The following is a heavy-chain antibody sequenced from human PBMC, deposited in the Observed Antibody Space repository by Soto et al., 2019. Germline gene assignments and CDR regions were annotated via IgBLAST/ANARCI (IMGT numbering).Heavy chain of an antibody. Sequence: GGSLRLSRAASGFTFSSYAMSWVRQAPGKGLEWVSAISGSGGSTYYADSVKGRFTISRDNSKNTLYLQMNSLRAEDTAVYFCAKDIYYYDSSGYYYDAFDNWGQGTMVTVSS. J-gene: IGHJ3*02. CDR1: GFTFSSYA. D-gene: IGHD3-22*01. CDR3: AKDIYYYDSSGYYYDAFDN. V-gene: IGHV3-23*01. CDR2: ISGSGGST.